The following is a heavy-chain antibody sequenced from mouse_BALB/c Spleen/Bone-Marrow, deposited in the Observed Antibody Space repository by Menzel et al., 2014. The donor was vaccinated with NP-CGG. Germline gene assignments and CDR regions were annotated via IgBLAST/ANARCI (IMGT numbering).Heavy chain of an antibody. CDR2: INPSNGRT. Sequence: VQLQQSGAELVKPGASVKLSCKASGYTFTSYWIHWVKLSPGQGLEWIGEINPSNGRTNYNEKFKNKATLTVDKSSSTAYIQLNSLTSEDSAVYYCARYDGPTWFAYWGQGTLVTVSA. D-gene: IGHD2-3*01. CDR1: GYTFTSYW. V-gene: IGHV1S81*02. CDR3: ARYDGPTWFAY. J-gene: IGHJ3*01.